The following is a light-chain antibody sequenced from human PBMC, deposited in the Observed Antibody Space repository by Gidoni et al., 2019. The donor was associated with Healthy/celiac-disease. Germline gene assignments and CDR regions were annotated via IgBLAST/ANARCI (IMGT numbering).Light chain of an antibody. Sequence: DIVMTQSPDSLAVSLGERATLNCKSSQSVLYSSNNKNYLAWYQQKPGQPPKLLIYWASTRESGVPDRFSGSGSGTDFTLTISSLQAEDVAVYYCQQYYSPVWTFGQGTKVEIK. J-gene: IGKJ1*01. CDR1: QSVLYSSNNKNY. CDR3: QQYYSPVWT. V-gene: IGKV4-1*01. CDR2: WAS.